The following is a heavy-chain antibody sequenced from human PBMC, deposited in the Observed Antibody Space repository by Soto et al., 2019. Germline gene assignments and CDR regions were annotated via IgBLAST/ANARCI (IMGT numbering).Heavy chain of an antibody. D-gene: IGHD3-10*01. CDR3: ARDSGGFGELFPNYYYYGMDV. J-gene: IGHJ6*02. V-gene: IGHV1-18*01. Sequence: ASVKVSCKASGYTFTSYGISWVRQAPGQGREWMGWISAYNGNTNYAQKLQGRVTMTTDTSTSTAYMELRSLRSDDTAVYYCARDSGGFGELFPNYYYYGMDVWGQGXTVTVYS. CDR2: ISAYNGNT. CDR1: GYTFTSYG.